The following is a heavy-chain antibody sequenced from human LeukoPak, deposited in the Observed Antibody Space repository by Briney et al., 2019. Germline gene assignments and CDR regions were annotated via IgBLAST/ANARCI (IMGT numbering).Heavy chain of an antibody. D-gene: IGHD3-22*01. CDR3: ATTNDGGGYQWGDFFDF. V-gene: IGHV1-69*10. CDR1: GGTPNIHA. J-gene: IGHJ4*02. Sequence: SVRVSSKPSGGTPNIHAISWVRQAPGQGLEWMGRIIPNLGTTNRAQNFQDRVTLTADKSTNTAYMELTSLTSDDTAVYYCATTNDGGGYQWGDFFDFWGQGTLVTVSS. CDR2: IIPNLGTT.